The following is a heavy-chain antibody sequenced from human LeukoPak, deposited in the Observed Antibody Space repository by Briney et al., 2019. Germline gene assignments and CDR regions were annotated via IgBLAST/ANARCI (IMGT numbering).Heavy chain of an antibody. CDR3: AKDGSFDNHGMDV. V-gene: IGHV3-43*01. D-gene: IGHD3-10*01. J-gene: IGHJ6*02. CDR1: GFTFYDYS. CDR2: ISWDGGNT. Sequence: GGSLRLSCEASGFTFYDYSMHWVRQAPGKGLEWVSLISWDGGNTYYADSVKGRFTISRDNSNNSMYLQMNSLTAEDTALYYCAKDGSFDNHGMDVWGQGTTVTVSS.